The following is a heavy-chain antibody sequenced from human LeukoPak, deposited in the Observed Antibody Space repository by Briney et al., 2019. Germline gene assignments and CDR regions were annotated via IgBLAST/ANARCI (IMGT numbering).Heavy chain of an antibody. CDR1: GFTFSTYA. V-gene: IGHV3-23*03. D-gene: IGHD6-19*01. Sequence: GGSLRLSCAASGFTFSTYAMNWVRQAPGKGLEWVSVIYGGGSTYYADSVKGRFTISRDTPKNTLYLQMNSLRVEDTAVYYCASWPVGWYGEDSWGQGTLVTASS. CDR3: ASWPVGWYGEDS. CDR2: IYGGGST. J-gene: IGHJ4*02.